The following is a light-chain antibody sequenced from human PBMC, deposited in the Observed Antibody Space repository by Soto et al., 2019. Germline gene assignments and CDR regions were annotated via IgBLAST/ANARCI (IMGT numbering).Light chain of an antibody. V-gene: IGKV1-33*01. CDR3: QQYDNLLPLT. J-gene: IGKJ4*01. Sequence: DIQMTQSPSSLSASVGDRVTITCQASQDISNYLNWYQQKPVKAPKLLIYDASNLETGVPSRFSGSGSGTDFTFTISSLQPEDIATYYCQQYDNLLPLTFGGGTKVDIK. CDR2: DAS. CDR1: QDISNY.